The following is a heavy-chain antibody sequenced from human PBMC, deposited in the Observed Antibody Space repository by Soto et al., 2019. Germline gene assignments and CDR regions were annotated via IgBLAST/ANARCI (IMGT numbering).Heavy chain of an antibody. CDR3: ARTCSSTSCFIDY. J-gene: IGHJ4*02. V-gene: IGHV1-46*01. CDR2: INPSGGST. Sequence: QVQLVQSGAEVKKPGASVKGSCKASGYTFTSYYMHWVRQGPGQGLEWMGIINPSGGSTSYAQKFQGRVTMTRDTSTSTVYMELSSLSSEDTAVYYCARTCSSTSCFIDYWGQGTLVTVSS. D-gene: IGHD2-2*01. CDR1: GYTFTSYY.